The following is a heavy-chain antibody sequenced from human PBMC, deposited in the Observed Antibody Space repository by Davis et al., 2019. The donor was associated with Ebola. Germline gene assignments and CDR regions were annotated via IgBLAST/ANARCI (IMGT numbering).Heavy chain of an antibody. CDR3: ARMPINSGAYIDH. CDR2: ISSSSSYI. CDR1: GFTFSSYS. Sequence: GGSLRLSCAASGFTFSSYSMNWVRQAPGKGLEWVSSISSSSSYIYYADSVKGRFTISRDNAKNSLYLQMNSLRAEDTAVYYCARMPINSGAYIDHWGQGTLVTVSS. V-gene: IGHV3-21*01. J-gene: IGHJ4*02. D-gene: IGHD2-2*01.